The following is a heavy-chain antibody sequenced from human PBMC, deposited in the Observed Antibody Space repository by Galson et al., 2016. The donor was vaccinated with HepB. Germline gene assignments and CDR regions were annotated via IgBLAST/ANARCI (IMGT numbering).Heavy chain of an antibody. CDR3: ARDPRKIRYQLLEIYYDYYAMDV. CDR1: GYTFTTYG. J-gene: IGHJ6*02. D-gene: IGHD2-2*01. Sequence: QSGAEVKKPGASVKVSCKASGYTFTTYGISRVRQAPGQGLEWMGWISAYNGNTNYAQKLQGRVTMTTDTSTSTAYMELRSLRSDDTAMYYCARDPRKIRYQLLEIYYDYYAMDVWGQGTTVTVSS. V-gene: IGHV1-18*01. CDR2: ISAYNGNT.